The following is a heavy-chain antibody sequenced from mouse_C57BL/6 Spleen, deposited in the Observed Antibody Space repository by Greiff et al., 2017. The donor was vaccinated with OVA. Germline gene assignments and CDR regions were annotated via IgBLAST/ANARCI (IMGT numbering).Heavy chain of an antibody. CDR1: GYAFSSSW. Sequence: VKLVESGPELVKPGASVKISCKASGYAFSSSWMNWVKQRPGKGLEWIGRIYPGDGDTNYNGKFKGKATLTADKSSSTAYMQLSSLTSEDSAVYFCARPTGTGYFDVWGTGTTVTVSS. V-gene: IGHV1-82*01. D-gene: IGHD4-1*02. J-gene: IGHJ1*03. CDR3: ARPTGTGYFDV. CDR2: IYPGDGDT.